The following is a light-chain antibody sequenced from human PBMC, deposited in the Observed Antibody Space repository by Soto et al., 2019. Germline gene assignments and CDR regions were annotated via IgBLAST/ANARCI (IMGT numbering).Light chain of an antibody. Sequence: QSALTQPPSASRSPGQSVTISCTGTSSDVGGYNYVSWYQQHPGKAPKLMIYEVSKRPSGVPDRLSGSKSGNTASLTVSGRQAEDDAAYYCSSYGGGNAVVFGGGTQLTFL. CDR1: SSDVGGYNY. CDR2: EVS. V-gene: IGLV2-8*02. J-gene: IGLJ2*01. CDR3: SSYGGGNAVV.